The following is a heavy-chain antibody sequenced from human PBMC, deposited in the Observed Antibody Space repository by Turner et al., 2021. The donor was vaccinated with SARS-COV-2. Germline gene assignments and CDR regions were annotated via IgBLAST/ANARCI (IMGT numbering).Heavy chain of an antibody. J-gene: IGHJ4*02. CDR2: INSDGSST. Sequence: VQLVESGGGLVPPGGSLRRSCAASGFTFSIYWLHWVRQAPGKGLVWVSRINSDGSSTSYADSVKGRFTISRDNAKNTLYLQMNSLRGEDTAVYYCVRESIVVVPAADYWGQGTLVTVSS. V-gene: IGHV3-74*01. D-gene: IGHD2-2*01. CDR1: GFTFSIYW. CDR3: VRESIVVVPAADY.